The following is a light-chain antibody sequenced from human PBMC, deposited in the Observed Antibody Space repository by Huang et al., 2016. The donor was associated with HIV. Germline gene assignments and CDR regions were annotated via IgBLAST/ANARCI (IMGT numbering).Light chain of an antibody. J-gene: IGKJ1*01. CDR3: QQYDNLPWT. CDR1: QDISTY. Sequence: DIQMTQSPSSLSASVGDRVTITCQASQDISTYLNWYQQKPGNAPKVLIYAASNLEMGVPSRFSGSGSGTDFTFTISSLQPGDIATYYCQQYDNLPWTFGQGTKVEIK. CDR2: AAS. V-gene: IGKV1-33*01.